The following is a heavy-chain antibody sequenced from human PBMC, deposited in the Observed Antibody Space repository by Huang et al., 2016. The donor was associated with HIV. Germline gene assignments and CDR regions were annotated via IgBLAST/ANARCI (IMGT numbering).Heavy chain of an antibody. Sequence: EVQLVQSGAEVRKPGESLKISCKGSGYSFNTSWIGWVRQIPGKGLEWMGIIYPGDSDTKYSPSFQGQVTISVDKSTSTAYLQWRSLKASDTAIYYCARGGIAAAANNWFDPWGQGTLVTVSS. D-gene: IGHD6-13*01. CDR3: ARGGIAAAANNWFDP. J-gene: IGHJ5*02. CDR2: IYPGDSDT. CDR1: GYSFNTSW. V-gene: IGHV5-51*01.